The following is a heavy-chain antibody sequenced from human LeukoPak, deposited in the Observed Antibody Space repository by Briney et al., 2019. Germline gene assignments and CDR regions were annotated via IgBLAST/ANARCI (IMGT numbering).Heavy chain of an antibody. CDR1: GYSFTNTF. D-gene: IGHD6-13*01. Sequence: GESLKISWQASGYSFTNTFIAWVRQMPGKGLEWMGIIYPGDSDTRYSPSFQGQVTISADKPITTAYLQWSSLKASDTAMYYCARPIAAAGTDLGYWGQGTLVTVSS. J-gene: IGHJ4*02. CDR2: IYPGDSDT. V-gene: IGHV5-51*01. CDR3: ARPIAAAGTDLGY.